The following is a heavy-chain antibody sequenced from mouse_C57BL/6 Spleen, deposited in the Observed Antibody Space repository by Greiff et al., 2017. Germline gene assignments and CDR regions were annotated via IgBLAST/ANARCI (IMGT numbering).Heavy chain of an antibody. D-gene: IGHD4-1*01. CDR2: ISSGSSTI. Sequence: EVKLVESGGGLVKPGGSLKLSCAASGFTFSDYGMHWVRPAPEKGLEWVAYISSGSSTIYYADTVKGRFTISRDNAKNTLFLQMTSLRSEDTAMYYCARLTGNAMDYWGQGTSVTVSS. V-gene: IGHV5-17*01. J-gene: IGHJ4*01. CDR3: ARLTGNAMDY. CDR1: GFTFSDYG.